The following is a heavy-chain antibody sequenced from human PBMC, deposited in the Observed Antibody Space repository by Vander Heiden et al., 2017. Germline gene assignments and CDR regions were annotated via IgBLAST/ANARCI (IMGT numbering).Heavy chain of an antibody. Sequence: QVQLVESGGGVAQPGRSLRLACAASGFSISSYGMHWVRQAPGKGLEWVSLIWYDGSDKYYADSVKGRFTISRDNSKNTLYLQMYSLRAEDTAVYYCARDALSSGYYAYFDYWGQGTLVTVSS. CDR1: GFSISSYG. CDR3: ARDALSSGYYAYFDY. CDR2: IWYDGSDK. D-gene: IGHD3-22*01. J-gene: IGHJ4*02. V-gene: IGHV3-33*01.